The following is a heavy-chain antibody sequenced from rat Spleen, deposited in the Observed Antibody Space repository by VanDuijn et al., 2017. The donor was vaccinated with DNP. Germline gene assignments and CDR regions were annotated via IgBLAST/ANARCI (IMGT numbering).Heavy chain of an antibody. CDR3: VRWNSGHFDY. Sequence: EVQLVESGGDLVQSGRSLKLSCAASGFTFSAYYMAWVRQAPAKGLEWVAYIGSAAYAPYYGDSVKGRFTISRDNAKSTLYLQMNSLRSEDMATYYCVRWNSGHFDYWGQGVMVTVSS. J-gene: IGHJ2*01. CDR1: GFTFSAYY. V-gene: IGHV5-22*01. D-gene: IGHD4-3*01. CDR2: IGSAAYAP.